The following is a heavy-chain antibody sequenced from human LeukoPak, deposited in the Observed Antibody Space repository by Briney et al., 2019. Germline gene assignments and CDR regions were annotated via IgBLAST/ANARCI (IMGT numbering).Heavy chain of an antibody. CDR2: ISKTSTYV. J-gene: IGHJ4*02. V-gene: IGHV3-21*01. CDR1: GFTFNSYS. CDR3: SSRIAADGTMDY. Sequence: GGSLRLSCAASGFTFNSYSMNWVRQAPGKGLEGVSSISKTSTYVFYGDSVKGRFTISRDNAKNSVYLQMNSLRVEDTAVYYCSSRIAADGTMDYWGQGTLVTVSS. D-gene: IGHD6-13*01.